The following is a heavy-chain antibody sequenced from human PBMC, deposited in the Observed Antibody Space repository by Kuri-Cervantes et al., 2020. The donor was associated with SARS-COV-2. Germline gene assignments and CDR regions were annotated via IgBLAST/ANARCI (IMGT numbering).Heavy chain of an antibody. V-gene: IGHV1-69*13. D-gene: IGHD3-22*01. CDR2: IIPIFGTA. CDR1: GSTFSSYT. Sequence: SVKVSCKASGSTFSSYTISWVRQAPGQGLEWMGGIIPIFGTANYAQKFQGRVTITADESTSTAYMELSSLRSEDTAVYYCARAYGGYYDSSGYFDAFDIWGQGTMVTVSS. CDR3: ARAYGGYYDSSGYFDAFDI. J-gene: IGHJ3*02.